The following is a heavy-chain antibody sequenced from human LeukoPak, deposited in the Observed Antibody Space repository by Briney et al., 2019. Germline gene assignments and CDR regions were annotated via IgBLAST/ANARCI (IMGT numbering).Heavy chain of an antibody. CDR3: AKSNGYGLIDI. Sequence: SETLSLTCTVSGGSISTSNYYWGWIRQPPGKGLEWIGNSGSTYYSPSVKSRVTISLDTSRNQFSLKLNSVTAADTAVYYCAKSNGYGLIDIWGQETMVTVSS. J-gene: IGHJ3*02. CDR1: GGSISTSNYY. CDR2: SGST. V-gene: IGHV4-39*07. D-gene: IGHD3-22*01.